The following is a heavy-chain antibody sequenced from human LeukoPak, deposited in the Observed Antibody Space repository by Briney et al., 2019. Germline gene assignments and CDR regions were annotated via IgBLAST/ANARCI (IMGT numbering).Heavy chain of an antibody. CDR1: GYTFTTYA. J-gene: IGHJ4*02. CDR2: INAGNGNT. V-gene: IGHV1-3*01. D-gene: IGHD4-17*01. CDR3: YVIPHTATTNDY. Sequence: ASVKVSCKASGYTFTTYAMHWVRQAPGQRLEWMGWINAGNGNTKYSQKFQGRVTITRDTSASTAYMELSSLRSEDTAVYYCYVIPHTATTNDYWGQGTLVTVSS.